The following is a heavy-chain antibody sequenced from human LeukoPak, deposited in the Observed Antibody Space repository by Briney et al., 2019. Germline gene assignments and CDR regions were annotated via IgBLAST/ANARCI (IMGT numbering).Heavy chain of an antibody. D-gene: IGHD5-12*01. V-gene: IGHV4-34*01. CDR1: GGSFSGYY. CDR3: ARVSGGYVEALDY. CDR2: INHSGST. Sequence: PSGTLSLTCAVYGGSFSGYYWSWIRQPPGKGLEWIGEINHSGSTNYNPSLKSRVTISVDTSKNQFSLKLSSVTAADTAVYYCARVSGGYVEALDYWGQGTLVTVSS. J-gene: IGHJ4*02.